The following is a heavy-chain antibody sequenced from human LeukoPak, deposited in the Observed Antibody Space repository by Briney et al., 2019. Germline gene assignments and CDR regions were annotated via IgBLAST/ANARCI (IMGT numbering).Heavy chain of an antibody. J-gene: IGHJ6*03. D-gene: IGHD2-2*01. CDR1: GYTFTGYY. V-gene: IGHV1-2*02. CDR3: ARDMEYQLPQQGSYYYYMDV. Sequence: GASVKVSCKASGYTFTGYYMHWVRQAPGQGLEWMGWINPNSGGTNYAQKFQGRVTMTRDTSISTAYMELSRLRSDDTAVYYCARDMEYQLPQQGSYYYYMDVWGKGTTVTVS. CDR2: INPNSGGT.